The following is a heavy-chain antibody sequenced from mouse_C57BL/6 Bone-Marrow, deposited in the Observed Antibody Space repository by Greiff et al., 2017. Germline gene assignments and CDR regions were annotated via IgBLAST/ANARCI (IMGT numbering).Heavy chain of an antibody. J-gene: IGHJ2*01. V-gene: IGHV1-81*01. Sequence: VQGVESGAELARPGASVKLSCKASGYTFTSYGISWVKQRTGQGLEWIGEIYPRSGNTYYNEKFKGKATLTADKSSSTAYMELRSLTSEDSAVYFCARDYDGYFDYWGQGTTLTVSS. CDR2: IYPRSGNT. CDR3: ARDYDGYFDY. CDR1: GYTFTSYG. D-gene: IGHD2-3*01.